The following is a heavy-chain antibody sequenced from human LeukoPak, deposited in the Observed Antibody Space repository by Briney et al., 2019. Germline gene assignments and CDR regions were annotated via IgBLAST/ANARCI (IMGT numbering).Heavy chain of an antibody. V-gene: IGHV3-30-3*01. Sequence: GGSLRLSCAASGFTFRSNTMSWVRQAPGTGLGGVAVISYDGSNKYYADSVKGRFTISRDNSKNTLYLQMNSLRAEDTAVYYCARGYSSSLVSAINDAFDIWGQGTMVTVSS. CDR3: ARGYSSSLVSAINDAFDI. J-gene: IGHJ3*02. D-gene: IGHD6-6*01. CDR2: ISYDGSNK. CDR1: GFTFRSNT.